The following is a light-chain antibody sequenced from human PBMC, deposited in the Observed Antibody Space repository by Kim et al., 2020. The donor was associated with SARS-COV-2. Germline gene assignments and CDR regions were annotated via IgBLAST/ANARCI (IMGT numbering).Light chain of an antibody. CDR1: QDRSNY. Sequence: ASVGDRLTSTRQASQDRSNYLNWYQQKRGKATKLLIYDAYKLEVGVPSRFSGRGSGTDFTFTISNLQPEDIATYYCQQYETLPPVTFGGGTKL. CDR3: QQYETLPPVT. CDR2: DAY. V-gene: IGKV1-33*01. J-gene: IGKJ4*01.